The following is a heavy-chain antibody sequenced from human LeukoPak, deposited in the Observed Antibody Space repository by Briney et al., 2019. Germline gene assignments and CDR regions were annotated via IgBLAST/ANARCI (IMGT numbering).Heavy chain of an antibody. J-gene: IGHJ3*02. CDR2: FDPEHGKT. CDR3: TTGSHNYYISGGYYVPDALDS. D-gene: IGHD3-22*01. CDR1: RYTLSEVS. Sequence: ASVKVSCKVSRYTLSEVSMHWVRQAPGKGLEWMGGFDPEHGKTIYAQKFQGRVTMTEDTSTDTAYMELSSLRSEDTAVYYCTTGSHNYYISGGYYVPDALDSWGRGTMLTVSS. V-gene: IGHV1-24*01.